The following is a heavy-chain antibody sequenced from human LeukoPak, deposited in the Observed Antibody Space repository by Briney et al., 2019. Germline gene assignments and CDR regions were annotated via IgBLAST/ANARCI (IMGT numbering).Heavy chain of an antibody. CDR2: INHSGST. D-gene: IGHD6-19*01. J-gene: IGHJ4*02. CDR3: AKDRISVAVAGPVDY. Sequence: SETLSFTCAVYGGSFIGYYWSWIRQPRGKGLEWIGEINHSGSTNYNPSLKSRVTISVDTSKNQFSLKLSSVTAADTAVYYCAKDRISVAVAGPVDYWGQGTLVTVS. V-gene: IGHV4-34*01. CDR1: GGSFIGYY.